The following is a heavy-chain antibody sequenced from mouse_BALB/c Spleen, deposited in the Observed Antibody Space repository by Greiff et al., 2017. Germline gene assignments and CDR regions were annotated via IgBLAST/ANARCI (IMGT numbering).Heavy chain of an antibody. CDR2: ISSGSSTI. V-gene: IGHV5-17*02. CDR3: ARSSFTGPFAY. Sequence: EVMLVESGGGLVQPGGSRKLSCAASGFTFSSFGMHWVRQAPEKGLEWVAYISSGSSTIYYADTVKGRFTISRDNPKNTLFLQMTSLRSEDTAMYYCARSSFTGPFAYWGQGTLVTVSA. D-gene: IGHD4-1*01. J-gene: IGHJ3*01. CDR1: GFTFSSFG.